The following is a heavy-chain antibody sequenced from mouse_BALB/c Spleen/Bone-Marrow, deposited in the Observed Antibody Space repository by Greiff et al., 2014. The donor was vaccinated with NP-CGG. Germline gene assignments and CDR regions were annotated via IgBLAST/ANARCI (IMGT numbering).Heavy chain of an antibody. CDR3: TRRSLLSDYYALDY. CDR2: INPSNGGT. V-gene: IGHV1S81*02. D-gene: IGHD6-1*01. J-gene: IGHJ4*01. CDR1: GYTFTSFY. Sequence: QVQLQQSGAELVKPGASVKLSCKASGYTFTSFYMYWVKQRPGQGLEWIGDINPSNGGTNFNEKFRKKATLTVDTSSSTAYMEFSSLTSEDPAVYYCTRRSLLSDYYALDYWGQGTSVTVSS.